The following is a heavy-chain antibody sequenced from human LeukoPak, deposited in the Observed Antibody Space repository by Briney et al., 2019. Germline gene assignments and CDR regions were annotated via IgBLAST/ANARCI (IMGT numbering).Heavy chain of an antibody. CDR1: GFTFSSYT. D-gene: IGHD3-22*01. CDR2: ISGSGGST. V-gene: IGHV3-23*01. CDR3: AKDRYYDSSGPWGY. J-gene: IGHJ4*02. Sequence: PGGSLRLSCAASGFTFSSYTMSWVRQAPGKGLEWVSGISGSGGSTYYADSVKGRSTISRDNSKNTLYLQMNSLRAEDTAVYYCAKDRYYDSSGPWGYWGQGTLVTVSS.